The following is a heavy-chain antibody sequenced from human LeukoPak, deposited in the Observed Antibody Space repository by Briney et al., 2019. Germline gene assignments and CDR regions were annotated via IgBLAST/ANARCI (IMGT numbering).Heavy chain of an antibody. V-gene: IGHV3-23*01. CDR3: AKEQAYDWFYYDYGMDV. D-gene: IGHD3-9*01. J-gene: IGHJ6*02. CDR2: ISGSGNTT. Sequence: GGSLRLSCTASGFTFNNYVMTWVRRAPGKGLEWVSAISGSGNTTHYADSVKGRITISRDNFKNTLYLQVNDLRVEDTAVYYCAKEQAYDWFYYDYGMDVWGQGTTVTVS. CDR1: GFTFNNYV.